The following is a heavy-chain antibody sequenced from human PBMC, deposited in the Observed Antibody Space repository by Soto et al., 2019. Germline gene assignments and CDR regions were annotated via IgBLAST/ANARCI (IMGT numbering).Heavy chain of an antibody. V-gene: IGHV3-48*02. D-gene: IGHD6-19*01. Sequence: GGSLRLSCAASGFTFSTYSMNWVRQAPGKGLEWVSYISSSSSALYYADSVKGRFTISRDNAKNSLYLQMNSLRDEDTAVYYCARVRSSGWYFDYWGQGTLVTVSS. J-gene: IGHJ4*02. CDR3: ARVRSSGWYFDY. CDR2: ISSSSSAL. CDR1: GFTFSTYS.